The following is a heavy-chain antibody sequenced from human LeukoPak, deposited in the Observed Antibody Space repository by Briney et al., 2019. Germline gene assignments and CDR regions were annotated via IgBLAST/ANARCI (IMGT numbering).Heavy chain of an antibody. D-gene: IGHD4-23*01. CDR2: IIPIFGTA. J-gene: IGHJ5*02. V-gene: IGHV1-69*05. Sequence: SVKVSCKASGGTFSSYAISWVRQAPGQGLEWMGGIIPIFGTANYAQRFQGRVTITTDESTSTAYMELSSLRSEDMAVYYCARDFSTVVTPFGWFDPWGQGTLVTVSS. CDR3: ARDFSTVVTPFGWFDP. CDR1: GGTFSSYA.